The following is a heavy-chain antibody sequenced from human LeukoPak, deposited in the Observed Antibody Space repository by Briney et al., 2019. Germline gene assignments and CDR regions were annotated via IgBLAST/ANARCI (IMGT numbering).Heavy chain of an antibody. J-gene: IGHJ4*02. CDR3: TKAPGGLLYY. Sequence: PGGSLRLSCAASGFTFSNSAMSWVRQPPGKGLQWVSSISAGGRTYYADSMKGRFTISRDNSKNTLYLQMNSLRADDTAVYYCTKAPGGLLYYWGQGTLVTVSS. CDR2: ISAGGRT. CDR1: GFTFSNSA. D-gene: IGHD3-10*01. V-gene: IGHV3-23*01.